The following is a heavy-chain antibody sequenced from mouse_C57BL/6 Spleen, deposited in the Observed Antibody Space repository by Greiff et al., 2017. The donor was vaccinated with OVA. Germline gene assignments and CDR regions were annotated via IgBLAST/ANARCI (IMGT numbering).Heavy chain of an antibody. D-gene: IGHD2-4*01. J-gene: IGHJ3*01. CDR2: ISDGGSYT. Sequence: VQLVESGGGLVKPGGSLKLSCAASGFTFSSYAMSWVRQTPEKRLEWVATISDGGSYTYYPDNVKGRFTISRDNAKNNLYLQMSHLKSEDTAMYYCARRIYDYDGFAYWGQGTLVTVSA. V-gene: IGHV5-4*01. CDR1: GFTFSSYA. CDR3: ARRIYDYDGFAY.